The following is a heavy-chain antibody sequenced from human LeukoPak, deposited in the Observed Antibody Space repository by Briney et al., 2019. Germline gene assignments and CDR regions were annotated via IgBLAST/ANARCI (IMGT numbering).Heavy chain of an antibody. V-gene: IGHV3-23*01. J-gene: IGHJ4*02. CDR1: GGSISSSSYY. CDR3: ARPHDSSGYYTRGYYFDY. CDR2: ISGSGGST. Sequence: ETLSLTCTVSGGSISSSSYYWGWIRQPPGKGLEWVSAISGSGGSTYYADSVKGRFTISRDNSKNTLYLQMNSLRAEDTAVYYCARPHDSSGYYTRGYYFDYWGQGTLVTVSS. D-gene: IGHD3-22*01.